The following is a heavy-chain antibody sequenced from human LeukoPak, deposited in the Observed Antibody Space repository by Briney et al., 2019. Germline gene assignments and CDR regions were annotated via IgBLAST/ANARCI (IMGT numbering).Heavy chain of an antibody. J-gene: IGHJ5*02. D-gene: IGHD1-26*01. CDR3: AKDPVGRVGASAWFDP. V-gene: IGHV3-23*01. Sequence: GGSLRLSCAASGFTFSSNYMSWVRQAPGKGPEWVSAISGSGGSTYYADSVKGRFTISRDNSKNTLYLQMNSLRAEDTAVYYCAKDPVGRVGASAWFDPWGQGTLVTVSS. CDR1: GFTFSSNY. CDR2: ISGSGGST.